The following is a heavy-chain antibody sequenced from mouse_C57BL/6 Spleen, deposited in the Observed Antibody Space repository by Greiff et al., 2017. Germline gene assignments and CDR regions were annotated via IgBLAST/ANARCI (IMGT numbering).Heavy chain of an antibody. CDR3: ARRGGSSLYYAMDY. CDR1: GFTFSDYG. V-gene: IGHV5-17*01. Sequence: EVQGVESGGGLVKPGGSLKLSCAASGFTFSDYGMHWVRQAPEKGLEWVAYISSGSSTIYYADTVKGRFTISRDNAKNTLFLQMTSLRSEDTAMYYCARRGGSSLYYAMDYWGQGTSVTVSS. D-gene: IGHD1-1*01. CDR2: ISSGSSTI. J-gene: IGHJ4*01.